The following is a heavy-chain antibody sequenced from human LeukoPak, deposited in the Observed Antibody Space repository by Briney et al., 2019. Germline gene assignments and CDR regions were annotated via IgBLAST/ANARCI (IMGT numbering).Heavy chain of an antibody. D-gene: IGHD2-8*02. J-gene: IGHJ5*02. CDR2: ISGSVGNT. CDR1: GFTFYNYA. Sequence: GGSLRLSCAASGFTFYNYAMSWVRQAPGKGLEWVSTISGSVGNTYYADSVKGRFTISRDNSENTLYLQMNSLRAEDTAVYYCAKPLGYCTGGVCYSNYFDPWGQGTLVTVSS. CDR3: AKPLGYCTGGVCYSNYFDP. V-gene: IGHV3-23*01.